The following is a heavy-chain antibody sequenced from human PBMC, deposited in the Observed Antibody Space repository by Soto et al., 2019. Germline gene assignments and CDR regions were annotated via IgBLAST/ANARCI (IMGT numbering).Heavy chain of an antibody. CDR1: GFTFSSYA. CDR3: ARVRVGSSSWYRGDYYYYGMDV. D-gene: IGHD6-13*01. CDR2: ISYDGSNK. Sequence: PGGSLRLSCAASGFTFSSYAMHWVRQAPGKGLEWVAVISYDGSNKYYADSVKGRFTISRDNSKDTLYLQMNSLRAEDTAVYYCARVRVGSSSWYRGDYYYYGMDVWGQGTTVTSP. V-gene: IGHV3-30-3*01. J-gene: IGHJ6*02.